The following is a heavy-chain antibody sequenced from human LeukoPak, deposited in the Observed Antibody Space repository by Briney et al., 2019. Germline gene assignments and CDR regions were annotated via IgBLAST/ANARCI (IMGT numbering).Heavy chain of an antibody. V-gene: IGHV4-61*02. Sequence: SETLSLTCTVSGGSISSGSYYWSWIPQPPRKGLEWIGRIYTSGSTNYNPSLKSRVTISVDTSKNQFSLKLSSVTAADTAVYYCARGVTPYNWFDPWGQGTLVTVSS. CDR2: IYTSGST. CDR1: GGSISSGSYY. J-gene: IGHJ5*02. D-gene: IGHD2-21*02. CDR3: ARGVTPYNWFDP.